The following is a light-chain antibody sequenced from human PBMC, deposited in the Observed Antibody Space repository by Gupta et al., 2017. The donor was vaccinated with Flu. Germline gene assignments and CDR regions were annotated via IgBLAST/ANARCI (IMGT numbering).Light chain of an antibody. CDR3: ASYTRDRTPYV. Sequence: QSALTQPASVSGSAGQSITLSCTGTSTDVGGYNSVSWFQQHPGEVPKLLIYEVTNRPSGVSDRFSGSKSGNTASLTISGLQAEDAADYYCASYTRDRTPYVFGTGTEVTVL. J-gene: IGLJ1*01. CDR1: STDVGGYNS. V-gene: IGLV2-14*01. CDR2: EVT.